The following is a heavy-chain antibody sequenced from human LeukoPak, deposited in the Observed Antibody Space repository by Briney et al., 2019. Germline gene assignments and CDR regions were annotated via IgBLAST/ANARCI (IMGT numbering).Heavy chain of an antibody. Sequence: GGSLRLSCAPSGFTFSSSEMNWVRQAPGKGLEWVSYSGSSDTTVHYASSVEGRFTISRDNAKNSLYLQMNSLRAEDTAIYYCARLKVTTKDAFDIWGQGTMVIVSS. CDR1: GFTFSSSE. J-gene: IGHJ3*02. D-gene: IGHD4-17*01. CDR3: ARLKVTTKDAFDI. V-gene: IGHV3-48*03. CDR2: SGSSDTTV.